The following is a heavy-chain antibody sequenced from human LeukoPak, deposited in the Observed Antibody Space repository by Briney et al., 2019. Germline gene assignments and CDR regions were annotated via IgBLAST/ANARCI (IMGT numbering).Heavy chain of an antibody. Sequence: PGGSLRLSCTAPEFIFSTYVMHWVRQAPGKGLEWVAVISADGSSTYYADSVRGRFTISRDNSKNTLFVQMNSLRPEDTAMYHCARAKKIWSTLGDWGQGTLVTVSS. J-gene: IGHJ4*02. CDR2: ISADGSST. CDR3: ARAKKIWSTLGD. D-gene: IGHD3-16*01. V-gene: IGHV3-30-3*01. CDR1: EFIFSTYV.